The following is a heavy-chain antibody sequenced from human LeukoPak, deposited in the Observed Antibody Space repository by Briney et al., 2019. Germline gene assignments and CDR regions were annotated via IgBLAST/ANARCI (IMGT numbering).Heavy chain of an antibody. D-gene: IGHD6-13*01. CDR3: AKDSVIAVAGSDDALDV. CDR1: GFTFSSYG. CDR2: ISFDGSIE. Sequence: GGSLRLSCAASGFTFSSYGMHWVRQTPGKGLEWEALISFDGSIEYYVDSVKGRFTISRDNSKNTLFLQMNSLRPEDTAVYYCAKDSVIAVAGSDDALDVWGQGTMVTVSS. V-gene: IGHV3-30*18. J-gene: IGHJ3*01.